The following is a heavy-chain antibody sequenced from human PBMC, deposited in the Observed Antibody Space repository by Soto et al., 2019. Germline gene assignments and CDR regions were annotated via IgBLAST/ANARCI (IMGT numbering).Heavy chain of an antibody. D-gene: IGHD2-15*01. V-gene: IGHV1-69*01. J-gene: IGHJ4*01. CDR2: IIPLFGTT. CDR3: ATDRSGSAGWRT. Sequence: QVHLVQSGAEVKKPGSSVKVSCKASGGSLDNYAITWVRQAPGQGLEWMGWIIPLFGTTTYAQKFQGRVTINAAEPTRTAYMDTGSPRSKATAVYYSATDRSGSAGWRTWGHVTLVNVSS. CDR1: GGSLDNYA.